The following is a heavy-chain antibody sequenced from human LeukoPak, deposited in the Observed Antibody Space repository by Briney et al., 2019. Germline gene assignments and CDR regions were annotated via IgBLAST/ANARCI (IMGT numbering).Heavy chain of an antibody. V-gene: IGHV4-31*03. CDR2: IYYSGST. J-gene: IGHJ5*02. CDR1: GGSISSGGYY. CDR3: ARDPGGRFDP. Sequence: SETLSLTCTVSGGSISSGGYYWSWIRQHPGKGLEWIGYIYYSGSTNYNPSLKSRVTISVDTSTNQFSLKVRSVTAADTAVYYCARDPGGRFDPWGHGSLVSVSS. D-gene: IGHD3-10*01.